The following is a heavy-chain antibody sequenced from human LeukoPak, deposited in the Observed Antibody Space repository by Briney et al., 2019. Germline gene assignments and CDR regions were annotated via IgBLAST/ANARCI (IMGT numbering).Heavy chain of an antibody. D-gene: IGHD4-23*01. Sequence: ASVKVSCKASGYTFTDYYMHWVRQAPGQGLEWMGWLNPNTLVTSYAQHFQGRVSMTWDTSISTGYMDLNGLTSDDTAVYYCARKDGGRDGMDVWGQGTTVTVSS. J-gene: IGHJ6*02. CDR3: ARKDGGRDGMDV. CDR1: GYTFTDYY. V-gene: IGHV1-2*02. CDR2: LNPNTLVT.